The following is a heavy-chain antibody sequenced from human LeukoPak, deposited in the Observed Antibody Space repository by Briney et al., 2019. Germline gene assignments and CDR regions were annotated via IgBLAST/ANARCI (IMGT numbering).Heavy chain of an antibody. V-gene: IGHV3-64*04. CDR1: GFTFSSYA. Sequence: PGGSLRLSCAASGFTFSSYAMHWVRQAPGKGLEYVSAISSNGGSTYYADSVKGRFTISRDNSKNTLYLQMNSLRAEDTAVYYCAKSYGSGSYYNADYYYYGMDVWGQGTTVTVSS. D-gene: IGHD3-10*01. CDR3: AKSYGSGSYYNADYYYYGMDV. CDR2: ISSNGGST. J-gene: IGHJ6*02.